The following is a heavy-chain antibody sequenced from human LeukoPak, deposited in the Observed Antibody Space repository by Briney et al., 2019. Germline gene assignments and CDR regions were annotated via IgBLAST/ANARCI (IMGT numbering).Heavy chain of an antibody. V-gene: IGHV3-7*01. CDR2: IKQDGTLK. D-gene: IGHD5-18*01. Sequence: GGSLRLSCAASGFTFSNYWMSWVRQAPGKGLEWLANIKQDGTLKYYVDSVEGRFTISRDNAKNSLYLQMDSLRAEDTAVYYCARVRPYSPGYEPHLDYWGQGTLVTVSS. CDR1: GFTFSNYW. J-gene: IGHJ4*02. CDR3: ARVRPYSPGYEPHLDY.